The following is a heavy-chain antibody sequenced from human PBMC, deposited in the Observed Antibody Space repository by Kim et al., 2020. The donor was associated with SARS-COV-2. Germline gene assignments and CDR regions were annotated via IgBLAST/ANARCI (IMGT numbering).Heavy chain of an antibody. Sequence: SDTLSLTCAVYGGSFSGYYWSWIRQPPGKGLEWIGEINHSGSTNYNPSLKSRVTISVDTSKNQFSLKLSSVTAADTAVYYCARGESSGWYYYWGQGTLVTVSS. CDR1: GGSFSGYY. D-gene: IGHD6-19*01. CDR2: INHSGST. V-gene: IGHV4-34*01. J-gene: IGHJ4*02. CDR3: ARGESSGWYYY.